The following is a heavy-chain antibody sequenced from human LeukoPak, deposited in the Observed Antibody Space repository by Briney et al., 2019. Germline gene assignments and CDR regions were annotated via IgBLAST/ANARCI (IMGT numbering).Heavy chain of an antibody. V-gene: IGHV3-21*01. CDR1: GFTFSRYI. CDR3: ARDRDYYYGMDV. CDR2: ISSTCSDI. Sequence: GGSLRLSCAVSGFTFSRYIMNWVRQAPGKGLEWVSSISSTCSDIYYADSVKGRFTISRDNAKNSLYLQMDSLRADDTAVYYCARDRDYYYGMDVWGQGTTVTVSS. J-gene: IGHJ6*02. D-gene: IGHD3-10*01.